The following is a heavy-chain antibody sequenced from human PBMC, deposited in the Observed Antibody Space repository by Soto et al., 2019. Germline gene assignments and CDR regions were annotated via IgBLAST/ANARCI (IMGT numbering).Heavy chain of an antibody. V-gene: IGHV1-18*01. Sequence: ASVKVSCTASGYTFTSYGISWVRQAPGQGLEWMGWISAYNGNTNYAQKLQGRVTMTTDTSTSTAYMELRSLGSDDTAVYYCARGEEGLHMVAPDYWGQGTLVTVSS. J-gene: IGHJ4*02. CDR3: ARGEEGLHMVAPDY. D-gene: IGHD2-21*01. CDR2: ISAYNGNT. CDR1: GYTFTSYG.